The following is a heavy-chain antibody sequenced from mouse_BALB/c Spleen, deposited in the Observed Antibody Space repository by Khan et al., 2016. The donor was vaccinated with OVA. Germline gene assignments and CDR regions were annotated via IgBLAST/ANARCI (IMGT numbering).Heavy chain of an antibody. D-gene: IGHD4-1*01. CDR3: AMGRTY. J-gene: IGHJ3*01. CDR2: LSYSGRT. Sequence: VQLKESGPGLVKPSQSLSLTCTVTGYSITSDYAWNWIRQFPGNKLEWMGYLSYSGRTNYNPSLKSRISVTRDTSKNQFFLQLNSVTTEDTATYYCAMGRTYWGQGTLVTVSA. CDR1: GYSITSDYA. V-gene: IGHV3-2*02.